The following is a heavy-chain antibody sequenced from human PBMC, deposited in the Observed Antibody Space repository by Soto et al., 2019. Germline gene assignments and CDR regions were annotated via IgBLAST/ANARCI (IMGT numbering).Heavy chain of an antibody. CDR3: AKDSGIVVVISEPDY. J-gene: IGHJ4*02. Sequence: QVQLVESGGGVVQPGRSLRLSCAASGFTFSSYGMHWVRQAPGKGLEWVAVISYDGSNKYYADSVKGRFTISRDNSKNTLYLQMNSLRAEDTAVYYCAKDSGIVVVISEPDYCGQGTLVTVSS. V-gene: IGHV3-30*18. D-gene: IGHD3-22*01. CDR1: GFTFSSYG. CDR2: ISYDGSNK.